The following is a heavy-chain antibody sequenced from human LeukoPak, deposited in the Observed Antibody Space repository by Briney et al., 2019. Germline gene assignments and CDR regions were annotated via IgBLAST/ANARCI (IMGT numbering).Heavy chain of an antibody. D-gene: IGHD2-15*01. Sequence: GESLKISCKGSGYSFTSYWISWVRQMPGKGLEWMGRIDPSDSYANYSPSFQGHVTISADKSISTAYLQWSSLKASDTAMYYCATVVVVVAATRTEYNWFDPWGQGTLVTVSS. CDR2: IDPSDSYA. V-gene: IGHV5-10-1*01. J-gene: IGHJ5*02. CDR3: ATVVVVVAATRTEYNWFDP. CDR1: GYSFTSYW.